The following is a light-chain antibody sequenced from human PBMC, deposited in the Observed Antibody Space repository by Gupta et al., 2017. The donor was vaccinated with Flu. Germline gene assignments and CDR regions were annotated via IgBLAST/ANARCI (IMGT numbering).Light chain of an antibody. V-gene: IGLV4-69*01. CDR2: LNRDGSH. J-gene: IGLJ3*02. CDR3: QTGNTGIRV. CDR1: SGHSTYA. Sequence: QLVLTHSPSASASLGASVKLTCTLSSGHSTYAIAWHQQQPGKAPRYLIKLNRDGSHAKGDGLPDRFSGSTSGAERYLIISSLHAEDEDDYYCQTGNTGIRVFGGGTKLTVL.